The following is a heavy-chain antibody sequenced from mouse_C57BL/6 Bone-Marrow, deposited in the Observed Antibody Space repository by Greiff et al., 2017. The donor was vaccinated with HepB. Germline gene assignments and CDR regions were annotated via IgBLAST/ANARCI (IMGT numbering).Heavy chain of an antibody. V-gene: IGHV14-3*01. CDR1: GFNIKNTY. Sequence: VHVKQSVAELVRPGASVKLSCTASGFNIKNTYMHWVKQRPEQGLEWIGRIDPANGNTKYAPKFQGKATITADTSSNTAYLQLSSLTSEDTAIYYCAYDYDALYWYFDVWGTGTTVTVSS. D-gene: IGHD2-4*01. CDR3: AYDYDALYWYFDV. J-gene: IGHJ1*03. CDR2: IDPANGNT.